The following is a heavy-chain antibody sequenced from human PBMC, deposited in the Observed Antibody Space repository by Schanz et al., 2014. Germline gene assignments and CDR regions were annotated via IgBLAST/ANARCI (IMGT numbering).Heavy chain of an antibody. V-gene: IGHV1-8*02. CDR2: MNPNSGNT. Sequence: QVQLVQSGAEVKKPGASVKVSCKASGYTFTSYYMHWVRQAPGQGLEWMGWMNPNSGNTGYAQKFQGRVTMTRHTSISTAYMELSSLRSEDTAVYYCAKVDRTRYYAMDVWGQGTMXTVSS. J-gene: IGHJ3*01. CDR1: GYTFTSYY. CDR3: AKVDRTRYYAMDV. D-gene: IGHD3-9*01.